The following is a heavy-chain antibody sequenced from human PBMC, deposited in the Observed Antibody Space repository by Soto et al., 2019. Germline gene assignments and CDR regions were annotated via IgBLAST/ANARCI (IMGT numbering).Heavy chain of an antibody. V-gene: IGHV3-30*18. Sequence: QVQLVESGGGVVQPGRSLRLSCVASGFTFSSYGMHWVRQAPGKGLEWVAVIAYDGSNKYYSDSVKGRFTIYRDNSKNTLYLQMNSLRAEDTAVYYCAKDNCISTSCYRLYNWFAPWGQGTLVTVSS. CDR1: GFTFSSYG. CDR3: AKDNCISTSCYRLYNWFAP. CDR2: IAYDGSNK. D-gene: IGHD2-2*01. J-gene: IGHJ5*02.